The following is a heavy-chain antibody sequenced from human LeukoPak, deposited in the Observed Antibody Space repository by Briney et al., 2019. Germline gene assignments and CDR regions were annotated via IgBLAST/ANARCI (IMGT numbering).Heavy chain of an antibody. V-gene: IGHV1-2*02. J-gene: IGHJ4*02. Sequence: ASVKVSCKASGYAFSDYYIHWVRQAPGQGLEWVGWINPNSGGTDSAQKLQGRVTMTRDTSISATYMELRTLTSDDTAVYYCARGTRGSYSSIHDWGQGTLVTVSS. D-gene: IGHD1-26*01. CDR1: GYAFSDYY. CDR2: INPNSGGT. CDR3: ARGTRGSYSSIHD.